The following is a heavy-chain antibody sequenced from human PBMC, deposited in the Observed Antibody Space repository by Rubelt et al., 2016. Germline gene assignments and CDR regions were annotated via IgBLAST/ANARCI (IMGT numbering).Heavy chain of an antibody. J-gene: IGHJ4*02. D-gene: IGHD6-19*01. CDR3: ARDHSSGWYLEDFFDY. V-gene: IGHV4-39*07. CDR2: FYHSGRT. Sequence: QLQLQESGPGLVKPSETLSLTCTVSGGSISSSSYYWGWLRQPPGKGLEWIGTFYHSGRTYYNPSLNSRVTISVDTSQNQCYRKLSSVTAADTAVYYCARDHSSGWYLEDFFDYWGQGTLVTVSS. CDR1: GGSISSSSYY.